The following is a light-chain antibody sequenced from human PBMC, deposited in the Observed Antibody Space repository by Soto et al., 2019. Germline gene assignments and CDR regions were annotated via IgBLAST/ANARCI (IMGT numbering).Light chain of an antibody. J-gene: IGKJ4*01. V-gene: IGKV3-15*01. Sequence: GVTLSAAKLCVYQGERATFSCRSNQSVTTNLAWYHQRPGQAPRLLMYSASARTTGVPARFSGSGSGTEFTLTISILQSEDFGVYYCQPYNNCPLAPFGGGTMLDIK. CDR3: QPYNNCPLAP. CDR2: SAS. CDR1: QSVTTN.